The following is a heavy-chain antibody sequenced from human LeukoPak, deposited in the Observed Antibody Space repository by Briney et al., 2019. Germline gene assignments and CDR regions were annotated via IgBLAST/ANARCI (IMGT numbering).Heavy chain of an antibody. Sequence: ASVKVSCKASGYTFTGYYMHWVRQAPGQGLEWMGWINPNSGGTNYAQKFQGRVTMTRDTSISTAYMEPSRLRSDDTAVYYCAREHDFWSGYLTYFDYWGQGTLVTVSS. D-gene: IGHD3-3*01. CDR2: INPNSGGT. J-gene: IGHJ4*02. V-gene: IGHV1-2*02. CDR1: GYTFTGYY. CDR3: AREHDFWSGYLTYFDY.